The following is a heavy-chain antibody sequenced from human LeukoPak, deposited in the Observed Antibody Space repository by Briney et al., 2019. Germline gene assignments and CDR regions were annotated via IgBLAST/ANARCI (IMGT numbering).Heavy chain of an antibody. V-gene: IGHV4-4*09. J-gene: IGHJ4*02. CDR2: IYTSGST. CDR3: ARSGTAMVVTFDY. D-gene: IGHD5-18*01. CDR1: GGSISSYY. Sequence: SETLSLTCTVSGGSISSYYWSWIRQPPGKGLEWIGYIYTSGSTNYNPSLKSRVTISVDTSKNQFSLKLSSVTAADTAVYYCARSGTAMVVTFDYWGQGTLVTVSS.